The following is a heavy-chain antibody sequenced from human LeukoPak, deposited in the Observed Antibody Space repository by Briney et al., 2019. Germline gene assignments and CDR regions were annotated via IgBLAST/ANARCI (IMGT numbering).Heavy chain of an antibody. J-gene: IGHJ4*02. Sequence: GGSLRLSCAASGFTFSSYGMHWVRQAPGKGLEWVAFIRYDGSNKYYADSVKGRFTISRDNSKNTLYLQMNSLRAEDTAVYYCAKDLAGPDTAMVTGDYWGQGTLVTVSS. CDR1: GFTFSSYG. D-gene: IGHD5-18*01. CDR2: IRYDGSNK. CDR3: AKDLAGPDTAMVTGDY. V-gene: IGHV3-30*02.